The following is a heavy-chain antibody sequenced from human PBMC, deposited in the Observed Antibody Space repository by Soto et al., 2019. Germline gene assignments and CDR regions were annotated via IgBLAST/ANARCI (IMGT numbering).Heavy chain of an antibody. D-gene: IGHD3-10*01. CDR3: ARHPYYYDGSGSSYYYYCCGMDV. V-gene: IGHV4-59*08. Sequence: QVQLQESGPGLVKPSETLSLTCTVSGGSISSYYWSWLRQPPGKGLAWIGYIYYSGSTNYNPSITSRVTIVVGTSTNHFALKLSSVSVADTAVYYCARHPYYYDGSGSSYYYYCCGMDVWGQGTTVTVSS. CDR1: GGSISSYY. CDR2: IYYSGST. J-gene: IGHJ6*02.